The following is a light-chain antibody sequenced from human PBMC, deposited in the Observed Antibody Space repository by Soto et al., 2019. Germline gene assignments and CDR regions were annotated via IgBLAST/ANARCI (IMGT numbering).Light chain of an antibody. CDR1: TNDIGDYNY. J-gene: IGLJ1*01. V-gene: IGLV2-14*01. CDR2: EVS. Sequence: VLTQPASMSGSPGQSITISCTGTTNDIGDYNYVSWYQQHPGKAPKLIIYEVSKRPSGVSNRFSGSKSGNTASLTISGLQAEDESDYYCSSYTSSGTLYVFGTGTKVTVL. CDR3: SSYTSSGTLYV.